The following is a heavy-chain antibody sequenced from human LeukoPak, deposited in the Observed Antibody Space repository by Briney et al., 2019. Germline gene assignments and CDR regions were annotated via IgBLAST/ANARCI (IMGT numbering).Heavy chain of an antibody. Sequence: PGGSLRLSCAASGFTFDGYGMSWVRQAPGKGLEWVSGINWNGGSTGYADSVKGRFTISRDNAKNSLYLQMNSLRAGDTALYYCARERTYYYDSNPDYFDYWGQGTLVTVSS. D-gene: IGHD3-22*01. CDR1: GFTFDGYG. CDR2: INWNGGST. V-gene: IGHV3-20*04. CDR3: ARERTYYYDSNPDYFDY. J-gene: IGHJ4*02.